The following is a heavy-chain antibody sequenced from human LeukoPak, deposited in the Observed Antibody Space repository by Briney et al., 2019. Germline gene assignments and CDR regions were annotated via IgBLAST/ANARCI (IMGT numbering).Heavy chain of an antibody. V-gene: IGHV3-21*01. CDR1: GFTFSSYS. CDR3: ARAWYSSSSYLDY. Sequence: GGSLRLSCAASGFTFSSYSMNWVRQAPGKGLEWVSSISSSSSDIYYADSVKGRFTISRDNAQNSLYLQMNSLRAEDTAVYYCARAWYSSSSYLDYWGQGTLVTVSS. CDR2: ISSSSSDI. D-gene: IGHD6-6*01. J-gene: IGHJ4*02.